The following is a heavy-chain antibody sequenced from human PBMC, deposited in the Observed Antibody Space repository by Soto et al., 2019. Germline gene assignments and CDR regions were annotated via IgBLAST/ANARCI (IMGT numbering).Heavy chain of an antibody. CDR2: IYYSGST. CDR1: GGSISSGDYY. V-gene: IGHV4-30-4*01. CDR3: ARGADYYDSSGYYRPFDY. J-gene: IGHJ4*02. Sequence: PSETLSLTCTVSGGSISSGDYYWSWIRQPPGKGLEWIGYIYYSGSTYYNPSLKSRVTISVDTSKNQFSLKLSSVTAADTAVYYCARGADYYDSSGYYRPFDYWRQGTLVTVSS. D-gene: IGHD3-22*01.